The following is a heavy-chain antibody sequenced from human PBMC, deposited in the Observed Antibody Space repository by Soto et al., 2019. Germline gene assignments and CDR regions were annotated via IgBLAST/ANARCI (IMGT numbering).Heavy chain of an antibody. J-gene: IGHJ5*02. D-gene: IGHD2-15*01. CDR1: GFTFSSYA. CDR3: ANLPYGGSPGDWFDP. Sequence: GGSLRLSCAASGFTFSSYAMSWVRQAPGKGLEWVSAISGSGGSTYYADSVKGRFTISRDNSKNTLYLQMNSLRAEDTAVYYCANLPYGGSPGDWFDPWGQGTLVTVSS. V-gene: IGHV3-23*01. CDR2: ISGSGGST.